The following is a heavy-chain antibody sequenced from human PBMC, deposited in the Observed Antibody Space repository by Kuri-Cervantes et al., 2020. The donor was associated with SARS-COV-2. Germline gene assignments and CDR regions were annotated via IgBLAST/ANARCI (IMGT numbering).Heavy chain of an antibody. CDR2: IYTSGST. D-gene: IGHD6-19*01. CDR1: GYSISSGYY. Sequence: SETLSLTCTVSGYSISSGYYWGWIRQPPGKGLEWIGSIYTSGSTNYNPSLKSRVTMSVDTSKNQFSLKLSSVTAADTAVYYCARLARLAVAGGGDFDYWGQGTLVTVSS. CDR3: ARLARLAVAGGGDFDY. J-gene: IGHJ4*02. V-gene: IGHV4-38-2*02.